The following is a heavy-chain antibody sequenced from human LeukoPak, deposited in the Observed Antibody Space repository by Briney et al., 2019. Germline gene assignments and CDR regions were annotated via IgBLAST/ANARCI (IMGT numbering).Heavy chain of an antibody. J-gene: IGHJ4*02. CDR2: IRYDGSYK. CDR3: VKDNPVCDF. CDR1: GFTFSSYG. D-gene: IGHD2-8*01. Sequence: GGSLRLSCAASGFTFSSYGMHWVRQAPGKGLEWVAFIRYDGSYKYYADSVKGRFTFSRDISTNTLFLQMDSLTVDDTAVYYCVKDNPVCDFWGQGTLVTVSS. V-gene: IGHV3-30*02.